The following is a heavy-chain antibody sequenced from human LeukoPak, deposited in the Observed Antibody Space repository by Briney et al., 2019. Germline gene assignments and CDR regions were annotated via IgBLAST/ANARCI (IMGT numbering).Heavy chain of an antibody. Sequence: ASVKVSCKASGYTFTSYDINWVRQAPGQGLEWMGWMNPNSGNTGYAQKFQGRVTMTRNTSISTAYMELSSLRSEDTAVYYCARDAVAGYYYYGMDVWGQGTTVTVSS. V-gene: IGHV1-8*01. CDR1: GYTFTSYD. J-gene: IGHJ6*02. CDR3: ARDAVAGYYYYGMDV. D-gene: IGHD6-19*01. CDR2: MNPNSGNT.